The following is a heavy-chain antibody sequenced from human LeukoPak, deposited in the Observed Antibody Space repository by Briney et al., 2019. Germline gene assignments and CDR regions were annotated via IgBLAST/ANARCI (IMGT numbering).Heavy chain of an antibody. V-gene: IGHV1-18*04. J-gene: IGHJ5*02. CDR2: ISAYNGNT. CDR3: TTDLDYFHDYASGSYYWFDL. Sequence: SMKVASKAYGYTSTSYAISWVRQAPGQGLEWMGWISAYNGNTTYAQKLQGRVTMTTDISASIANMAQRSLRTDDTAVYCWTTDLDYFHDYASGSYYWFDLWGQGTLVTVSS. D-gene: IGHD3-10*01. CDR1: GYTSTSYA.